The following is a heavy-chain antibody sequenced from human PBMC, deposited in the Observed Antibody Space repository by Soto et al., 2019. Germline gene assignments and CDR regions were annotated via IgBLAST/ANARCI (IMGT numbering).Heavy chain of an antibody. CDR1: SGSFSGYY. CDR2: ISQSGNT. V-gene: IGHV4-34*01. D-gene: IGHD6-6*01. CDR3: ARAPKVSGSSQTRPDF. Sequence: SETLSLTCSIYSGSFSGYYWSWIRQPPGKGLEWIGEISQSGNTNYSPSLKSRVSISIDTSKKQFSLNLASVSAADTAVYYCARAPKVSGSSQTRPDFWGQGTLITVSS. J-gene: IGHJ4*02.